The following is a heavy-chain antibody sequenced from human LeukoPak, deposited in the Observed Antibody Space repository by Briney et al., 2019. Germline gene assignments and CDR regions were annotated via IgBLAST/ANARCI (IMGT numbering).Heavy chain of an antibody. CDR3: ARVEHSSWYSYYYMDV. CDR1: GFTFSSYA. Sequence: GGSLRLSCAASGFTFSSYAMHWVRQAPGKGLEYVSAISSNGGSTYYANSVKGRFTISRDNSKNTLYLQMGSLRAEDMAVYYCARVEHSSWYSYYYMDVWGKGTTVTVSS. J-gene: IGHJ6*03. D-gene: IGHD6-13*01. CDR2: ISSNGGST. V-gene: IGHV3-64*01.